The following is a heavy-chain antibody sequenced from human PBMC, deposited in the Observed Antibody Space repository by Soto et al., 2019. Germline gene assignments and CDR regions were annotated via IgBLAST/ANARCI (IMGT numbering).Heavy chain of an antibody. CDR3: ARDGSGFHWYFDL. CDR1: GDSVSSGTAT. D-gene: IGHD6-19*01. V-gene: IGHV6-1*01. CDR2: TYYRSKWDN. J-gene: IGHJ2*01. Sequence: QVQLQQSGPGLVKPSQTLSLICAISGDSVSSGTATWSWIRQSPSRGLEWLGRTYYRSKWDNDYAVSVRGRIVITPDTSKNQLSVQVNSVTPEDTAIYFCARDGSGFHWYFDLWGRGTPVTVSS.